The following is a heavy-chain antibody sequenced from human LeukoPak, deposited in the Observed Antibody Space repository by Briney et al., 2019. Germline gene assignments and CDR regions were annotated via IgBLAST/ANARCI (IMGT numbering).Heavy chain of an antibody. J-gene: IGHJ4*02. Sequence: SETLSLTCTVSGGSISSYYWSWIRQPPGKGLEWIGYIYYSGSTNYNPSLKSRVTISVDTSKNQFSLKLSSVTAADTAVYYCARDSSGYYYGIFDYWGQGTLVTASS. CDR2: IYYSGST. CDR3: ARDSSGYYYGIFDY. D-gene: IGHD3-22*01. CDR1: GGSISSYY. V-gene: IGHV4-59*01.